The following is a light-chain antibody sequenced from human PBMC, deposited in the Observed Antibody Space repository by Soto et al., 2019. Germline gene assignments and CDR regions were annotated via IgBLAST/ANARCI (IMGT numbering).Light chain of an antibody. J-gene: IGLJ2*01. CDR2: EVT. Sequence: QSALTQPASVSGSLGQSISISCTGTSSDIGIYNYVSWYQQHPGKAPKLIIYEVTNRPSGVSHRFSGSKSGNTASLTISGLEAEDEADYFCTSFSSDTTPLVFGGGTKLTVL. V-gene: IGLV2-14*03. CDR3: TSFSSDTTPLV. CDR1: SSDIGIYNY.